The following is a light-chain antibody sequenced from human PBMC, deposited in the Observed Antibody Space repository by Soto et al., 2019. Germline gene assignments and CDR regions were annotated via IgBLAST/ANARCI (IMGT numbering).Light chain of an antibody. CDR3: QQYGNSPLT. Sequence: EIVLTQSPATLSLSPGERATLSCRPSQSVSSRYLAWYQQKPGQAPRLPIYGASSRATGIPDRFSGSGSGTDFTLTISRLEPEDFAVYYCQQYGNSPLTFGGGTKVEIK. CDR2: GAS. CDR1: QSVSSRY. V-gene: IGKV3-20*01. J-gene: IGKJ4*01.